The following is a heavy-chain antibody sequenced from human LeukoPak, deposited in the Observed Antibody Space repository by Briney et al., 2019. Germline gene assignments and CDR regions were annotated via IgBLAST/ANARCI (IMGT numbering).Heavy chain of an antibody. J-gene: IGHJ4*02. Sequence: GGSLRLSCAASGFTFSNAWMSWVRQAPGKGLEWVGRIKSKTDGGTTDYAAPVKGRFTISRDDSKNTLYLQMNSLKTEDTAVYYCTTSTGATIFGVVIIPVDYWGQGTLVTVSS. CDR3: TTSTGATIFGVVIIPVDY. D-gene: IGHD3-3*01. CDR2: IKSKTDGGTT. V-gene: IGHV3-15*01. CDR1: GFTFSNAW.